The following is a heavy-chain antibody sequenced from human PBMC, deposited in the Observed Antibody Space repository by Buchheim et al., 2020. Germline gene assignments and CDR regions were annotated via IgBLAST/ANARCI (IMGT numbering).Heavy chain of an antibody. Sequence: QVQLQESGPGLVKPSETLSLTCTVSGGSISSYYWSWIRQPPGKGLEWIGYIYYSGSTNYNPSLKSRVTISVDTSKNQFSLKLSSVTAADTVVYYCARVHSDRYSYGSLDYWGQGTL. CDR2: IYYSGST. D-gene: IGHD5-18*01. J-gene: IGHJ4*02. CDR3: ARVHSDRYSYGSLDY. V-gene: IGHV4-59*01. CDR1: GGSISSYY.